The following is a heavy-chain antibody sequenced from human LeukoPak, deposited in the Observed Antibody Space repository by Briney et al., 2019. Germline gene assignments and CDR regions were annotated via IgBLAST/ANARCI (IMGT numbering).Heavy chain of an antibody. CDR2: IYTSGST. Sequence: PSETLSLTCTVSGGSISSYYRSWIRQPAGKGLEWIGRIYTSGSTTYNPSLKSRVTMSVDRSKNQCSLSLSSVTPADTAVYYCARVLLWFGELFDAFDIWGQGTMVTVSS. J-gene: IGHJ3*02. V-gene: IGHV4-4*07. CDR1: GGSISSYY. D-gene: IGHD3-10*01. CDR3: ARVLLWFGELFDAFDI.